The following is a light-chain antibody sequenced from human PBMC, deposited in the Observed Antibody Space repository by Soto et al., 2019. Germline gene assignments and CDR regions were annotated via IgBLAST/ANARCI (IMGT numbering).Light chain of an antibody. CDR2: DVS. Sequence: QSVLTQPASVSGSPGQSITISCTGTSSDVGGYNYVSWYQQHPGKAPKLMIYDVSNRPSGVSNRFSGSKSGNTASLTISGLQAEDESEYYCSSYTRCSTRLFGTRTKHT. CDR1: SSDVGGYNY. V-gene: IGLV2-14*01. J-gene: IGLJ1*01. CDR3: SSYTRCSTRL.